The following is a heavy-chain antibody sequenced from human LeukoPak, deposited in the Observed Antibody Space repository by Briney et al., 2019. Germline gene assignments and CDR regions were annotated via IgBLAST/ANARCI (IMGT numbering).Heavy chain of an antibody. J-gene: IGHJ4*02. CDR2: LKWNGDNI. Sequence: VGPLRLSLAASRFACEDYGISWGPQDQRNELEWFSGLKWNGDNIRYADSVKGRFTISRDNARSSLYLQMNSLRAEDTALYYCARRRDSSGYYYFDYWGQGTLVTVSS. CDR3: ARRRDSSGYYYFDY. V-gene: IGHV3-20*03. D-gene: IGHD3-22*01. CDR1: RFACEDYG.